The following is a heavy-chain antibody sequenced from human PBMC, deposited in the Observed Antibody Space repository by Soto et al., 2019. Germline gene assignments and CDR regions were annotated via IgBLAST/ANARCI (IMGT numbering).Heavy chain of an antibody. CDR3: TRVGPWFGNLVYWFDP. Sequence: GGSLRLSCTASGFTFGDYAMSWFRQAPGKGLEWVGFIRSKAYGGTTEYAASVKGRFTISRDDSKSIAYLQMNSLKTEDTAVYYCTRVGPWFGNLVYWFDPWGQGTLVTVSS. V-gene: IGHV3-49*03. D-gene: IGHD3-10*01. CDR1: GFTFGDYA. J-gene: IGHJ5*02. CDR2: IRSKAYGGTT.